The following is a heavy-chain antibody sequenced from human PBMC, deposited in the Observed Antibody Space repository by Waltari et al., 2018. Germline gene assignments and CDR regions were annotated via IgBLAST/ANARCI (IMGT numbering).Heavy chain of an antibody. CDR1: GGSISSAGFY. CDR2: IYYTGAT. CDR3: ARSSWIGEFFLPRSYTFDF. D-gene: IGHD3-10*01. Sequence: QVQLQESGPGLVKPSQNLSLTCTVSGGSISSAGFYWSWIRQHPGEGLEWIGYIYYTGATDYNPSLKVRVTILLDTSKRQFSLKLSSVIAADTAVYYCARSSWIGEFFLPRSYTFDFWGQGTLVAVSP. J-gene: IGHJ4*02. V-gene: IGHV4-31*03.